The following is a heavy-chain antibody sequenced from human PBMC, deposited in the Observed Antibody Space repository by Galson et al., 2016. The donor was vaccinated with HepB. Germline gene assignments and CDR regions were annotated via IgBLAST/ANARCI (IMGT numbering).Heavy chain of an antibody. D-gene: IGHD3-10*01. Sequence: SETLSLTCTVSDGPFNSSGYYWVWIRQPPGRGLEWIGSIYFSGSTYYNPSLKSRVTISVDTSKHQFSLKLNSVTGADTAKYYCARAYGSGSYYVFLPDYWGQGTLVTVSS. J-gene: IGHJ4*02. CDR1: DGPFNSSGYY. CDR3: ARAYGSGSYYVFLPDY. V-gene: IGHV4-39*01. CDR2: IYFSGST.